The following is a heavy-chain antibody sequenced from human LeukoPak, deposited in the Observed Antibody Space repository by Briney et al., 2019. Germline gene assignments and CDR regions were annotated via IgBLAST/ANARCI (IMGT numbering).Heavy chain of an antibody. J-gene: IGHJ5*02. V-gene: IGHV1-69*04. Sequence: GASVKVSCKASGGTFSSYAISWVRQAPGQGLEWMGRIIPILGIANYAQKFQGRVTITADKSTSTAYMELSSLRSEDTAVYYCARGGRCGCSRAAGNWFGPLGQGTLVTVSS. CDR1: GGTFSSYA. CDR3: ARGGRCGCSRAAGNWFGP. D-gene: IGHD2-21*01. CDR2: IIPILGIA.